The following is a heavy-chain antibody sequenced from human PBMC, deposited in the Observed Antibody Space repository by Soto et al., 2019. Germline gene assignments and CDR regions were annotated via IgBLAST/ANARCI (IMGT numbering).Heavy chain of an antibody. CDR3: ARRSQQQLVRGVNWFDP. Sequence: SETLSLTCAVYGGSFSDYSWNWNWIRQPPGKGLEWIGEINHSGSTSHNPSLKSRVTISVDTSKNQFSLKLSSVTAADTAVYYCARRSQQQLVRGVNWFDPWGQGTLVTVSS. CDR2: INHSGST. D-gene: IGHD6-13*01. V-gene: IGHV4-34*01. CDR1: GGSFSDYSWN. J-gene: IGHJ5*02.